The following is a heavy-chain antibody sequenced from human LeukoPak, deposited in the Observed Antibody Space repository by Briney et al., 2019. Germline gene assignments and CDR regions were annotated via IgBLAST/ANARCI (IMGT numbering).Heavy chain of an antibody. CDR2: ISGSGGST. CDR1: GFTFSSYA. V-gene: IGHV3-23*01. J-gene: IGHJ3*02. CDR3: AKARHVVVVAANDAFDI. Sequence: GGSLRLSCAASGFTFSSYAMSWVRQAPGKGLEWVSAISGSGGSTYYADSVRGRFTISRDNSKNTLYLQMNSLRAEDTAVYYCAKARHVVVVAANDAFDIWGQGTMVTVSS. D-gene: IGHD2-15*01.